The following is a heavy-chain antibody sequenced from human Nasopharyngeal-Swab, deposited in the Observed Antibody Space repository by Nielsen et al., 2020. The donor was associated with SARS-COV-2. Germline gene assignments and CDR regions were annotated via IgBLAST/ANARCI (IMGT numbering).Heavy chain of an antibody. D-gene: IGHD3-3*01. CDR3: ARGQSYDFWSGYYRLGLLFYYYGMDV. V-gene: IGHV1-8*01. CDR1: GYTFTSYD. Sequence: ALVKVSCKASGYTFTSYDINWVRQATGQGLEWMGWMNPNSGNTGYAQKFQGRVTMTRNTSISTAYMELSSLRSEDTAVYYCARGQSYDFWSGYYRLGLLFYYYGMDVWGQGTTVTVSS. J-gene: IGHJ6*02. CDR2: MNPNSGNT.